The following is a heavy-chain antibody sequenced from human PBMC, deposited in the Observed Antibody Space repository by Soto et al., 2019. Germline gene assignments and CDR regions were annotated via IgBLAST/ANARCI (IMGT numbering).Heavy chain of an antibody. CDR1: GYTFTGYY. CDR2: INPNSGGT. D-gene: IGHD6-19*01. Sequence: QVPLVQSGAEVKKPGASVKVSCKASGYTFTGYYMHWVRQAPGQGLEWMGWINPNSGGTNYAQKFQGWVTMTRDTSISTAYMELSRLRSDDTAVYYCARGGTDRERTTSSRHSSGWYVFPSPDLTYYYYGMDVWGQGTTVTVSS. CDR3: ARGGTDRERTTSSRHSSGWYVFPSPDLTYYYYGMDV. J-gene: IGHJ6*02. V-gene: IGHV1-2*04.